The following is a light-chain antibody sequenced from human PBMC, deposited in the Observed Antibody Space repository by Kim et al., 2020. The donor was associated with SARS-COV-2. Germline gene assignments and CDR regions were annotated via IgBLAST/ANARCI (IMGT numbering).Light chain of an antibody. Sequence: SESVGERVTITCRASQDINRFLAWFQQKPGKVPKRLIYHASTLQSGVPSKFSGSGSGTEFSLTISSLQPEDFATYYCLQHKSYPYSFGQGTKLEI. CDR2: HAS. CDR1: QDINRF. J-gene: IGKJ2*03. V-gene: IGKV1-17*03. CDR3: LQHKSYPYS.